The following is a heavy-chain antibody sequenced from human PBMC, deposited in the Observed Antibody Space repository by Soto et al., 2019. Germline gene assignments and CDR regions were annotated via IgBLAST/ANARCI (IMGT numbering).Heavy chain of an antibody. CDR1: GFTFSSYS. D-gene: IGHD3-22*01. Sequence: PGGSLRLSCAASGFTFSSYSMNLVRQAPGKGLEWVSYISSSSSTIYYADSVKGRFTISRDNAKNSLYLQMNSLRAEDTAVYYCARGAYYYDSSGLSYWGQGTLVTVSS. CDR3: ARGAYYYDSSGLSY. V-gene: IGHV3-48*01. J-gene: IGHJ4*02. CDR2: ISSSSSTI.